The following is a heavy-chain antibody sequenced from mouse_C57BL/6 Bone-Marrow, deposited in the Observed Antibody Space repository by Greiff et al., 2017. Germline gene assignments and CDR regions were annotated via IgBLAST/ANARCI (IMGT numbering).Heavy chain of an antibody. Sequence: QVQLKQSGAELARPGASVKLSCKASGYTFTSYGISWVKQRTGQGLEWIGEIYPRSGNTYYNEKFKGKATLTADKSSSTAYMELRSLTSEASAVYFCAREELGQYYFDYWGQGTTLTVSS. CDR1: GYTFTSYG. CDR3: AREELGQYYFDY. CDR2: IYPRSGNT. J-gene: IGHJ2*01. D-gene: IGHD3-3*01. V-gene: IGHV1-81*01.